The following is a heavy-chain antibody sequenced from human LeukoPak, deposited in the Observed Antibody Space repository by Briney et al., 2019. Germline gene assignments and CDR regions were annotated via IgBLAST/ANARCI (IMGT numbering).Heavy chain of an antibody. J-gene: IGHJ4*02. CDR2: ISYDGSNK. CDR1: GFTFSSYA. V-gene: IGHV3-30-3*01. D-gene: IGHD3-10*01. CDR3: AREVRGAITVFDY. Sequence: GGSLRLSCAASGFTFSSYAMHWVRQAPGKGLEWVAVISYDGSNKYSADSVKGRFTISRDNSKNTLYLQMNSLRTEDTAVYYRAREVRGAITVFDYWGQGTLVTVSS.